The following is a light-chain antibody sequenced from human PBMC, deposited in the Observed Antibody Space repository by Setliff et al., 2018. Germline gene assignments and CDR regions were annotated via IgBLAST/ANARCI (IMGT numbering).Light chain of an antibody. CDR3: SSFRGGTSPFV. CDR1: SSDVGNYIY. V-gene: IGLV2-14*03. Sequence: QSALTQPASVSGSPGQTITISCTGTSSDVGNYIYVSWYQQHPGRAPKLMIYDVSTRPSGISYRFSGSKSGNTASLTIPGLQAEDEADYYCSSFRGGTSPFVFGTGTKVTVL. J-gene: IGLJ1*01. CDR2: DVS.